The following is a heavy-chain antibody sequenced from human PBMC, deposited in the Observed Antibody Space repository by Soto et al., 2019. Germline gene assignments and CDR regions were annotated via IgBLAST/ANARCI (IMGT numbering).Heavy chain of an antibody. D-gene: IGHD3-3*01. V-gene: IGHV3-48*03. CDR1: GFIFRSYE. Sequence: EVQLVESGGGLVQPGGSLRLSCAASGFIFRSYEMNWVRQAPGKGLEWVSYISSSGNTIYYADSVQGRFTISRDNAKNSLYLQMNSLRAEDTAVYYCARGGFGSGYYALFDYWGQGTLVTVSS. J-gene: IGHJ4*02. CDR3: ARGGFGSGYYALFDY. CDR2: ISSSGNTI.